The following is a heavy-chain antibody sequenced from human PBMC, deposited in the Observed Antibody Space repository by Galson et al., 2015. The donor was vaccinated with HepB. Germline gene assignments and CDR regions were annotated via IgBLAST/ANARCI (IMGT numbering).Heavy chain of an antibody. D-gene: IGHD6-13*01. CDR3: ARRYSSSWSERYFDY. CDR2: ITSGGTST. V-gene: IGHV3-11*06. Sequence: SLRLSCAASGFTFSDYYMNWIRQAPGKGPEWVSYITSGGTSTNYADSVKGRFTISRDNTKDSLYLQMNSLRAEDTAVYYCARRYSSSWSERYFDYWGQGTLVTVSS. J-gene: IGHJ4*02. CDR1: GFTFSDYY.